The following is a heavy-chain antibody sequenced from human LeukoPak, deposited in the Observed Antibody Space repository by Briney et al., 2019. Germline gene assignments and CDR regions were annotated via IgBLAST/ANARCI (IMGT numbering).Heavy chain of an antibody. CDR3: ARQSHTNVDIVAHFDY. J-gene: IGHJ4*02. D-gene: IGHD5-12*01. CDR1: GYSFTSYW. V-gene: IGHV5-51*01. CDR2: IYPGDSDT. Sequence: GESLKISCKGSGYSFTSYWIGWVRQMPGKGLEWMGIIYPGDSDTRYSPSFQGQVTISADKSISTAYLQWSSLKASDTAMYYCARQSHTNVDIVAHFDYWGQGTLVAVSS.